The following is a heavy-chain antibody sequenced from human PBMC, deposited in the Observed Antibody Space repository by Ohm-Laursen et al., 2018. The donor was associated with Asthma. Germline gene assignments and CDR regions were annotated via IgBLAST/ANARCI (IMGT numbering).Heavy chain of an antibody. V-gene: IGHV3-7*05. CDR1: GFNFNSSA. J-gene: IGHJ6*02. D-gene: IGHD4-11*01. CDR2: IKEDGSEE. Sequence: LSLTCATSGFNFNSSAMHWVRQAPGKGPEWVAHIKEDGSEESYLASVKGRFTISRDNAKNSLYLQMNSLRAEDTAVYYCARFGRDYRSHGMDVWGQGTTVTVSS. CDR3: ARFGRDYRSHGMDV.